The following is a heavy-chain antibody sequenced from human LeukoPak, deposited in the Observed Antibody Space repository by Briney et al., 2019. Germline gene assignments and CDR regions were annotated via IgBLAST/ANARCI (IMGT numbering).Heavy chain of an antibody. CDR2: IKSKSDGATA. Sequence: GGSLRLSCAASGFTFSSAWMNWVRQAPGKGLEWVGRIKSKSDGATADYAAPVKRRFTISRDDSKRALYLQMNSLKTADTAVYYCSRGTSDYWGQGTLVTVSS. CDR3: SRGTSDY. J-gene: IGHJ4*02. D-gene: IGHD1-7*01. V-gene: IGHV3-15*01. CDR1: GFTFSSAW.